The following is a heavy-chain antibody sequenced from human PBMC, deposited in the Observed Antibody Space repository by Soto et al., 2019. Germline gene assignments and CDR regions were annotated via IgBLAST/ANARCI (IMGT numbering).Heavy chain of an antibody. V-gene: IGHV1-58*02. CDR2: IVVASGRT. CDR1: GFDFGSFG. Sequence: SVKVSCKASGFDFGSFGIQFLRQTRGRGLEWIGWIVVASGRTNYARQFQGRVAFSRDTSSTTAYMDLYDLKSDDTAVYFCSADRPHTAIGWPVWGQGTTVTVSS. CDR3: SADRPHTAIGWPV. J-gene: IGHJ6*02. D-gene: IGHD6-19*01.